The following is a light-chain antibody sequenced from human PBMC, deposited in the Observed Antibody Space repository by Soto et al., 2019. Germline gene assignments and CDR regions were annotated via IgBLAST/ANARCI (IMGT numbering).Light chain of an antibody. CDR1: QDISNY. CDR3: QQYDNLPLT. Sequence: DIQMTQSPSSLSASVGDRVTITCQASQDISNYLNWYQQKPGKAPKLLIYDASNLETGVPSRFGGSGSGPDFTFTISSLKPEDIETYSCQQYDNLPLTFGGGTKVE. CDR2: DAS. J-gene: IGKJ4*01. V-gene: IGKV1-33*01.